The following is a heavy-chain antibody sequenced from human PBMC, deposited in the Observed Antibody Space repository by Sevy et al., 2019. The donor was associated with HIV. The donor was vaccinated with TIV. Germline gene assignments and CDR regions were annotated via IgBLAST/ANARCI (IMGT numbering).Heavy chain of an antibody. D-gene: IGHD2-21*01. J-gene: IGHJ6*02. CDR3: VKGGYECGGLERNSYLGLHV. CDR1: GFTFSSYA. Sequence: GGSLRLSCTASGFTFSSYAMTWVRQAPGKGLEWVSATNGRGSSTYYADSLKGRFTISRDNAKNTLYLKMDSLRGEDTAVDYYVKGGYECGGLERNSYLGLHVWGQGTTVTVSS. V-gene: IGHV3-23*01. CDR2: TNGRGSST.